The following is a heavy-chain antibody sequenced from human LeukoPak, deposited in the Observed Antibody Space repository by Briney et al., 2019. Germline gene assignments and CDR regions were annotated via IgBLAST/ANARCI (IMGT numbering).Heavy chain of an antibody. Sequence: PGGSLRLSCAASGLTFNNYAMSWVRQAPGRGLEWVSDISGSGSSTYYADSVKGRFTISRDNSKKTLYLQMNSLRAEDTAVYYCAKDRARRGVNAFDIWGQGTLVTVSS. J-gene: IGHJ3*02. CDR2: ISGSGSST. V-gene: IGHV3-23*01. CDR3: AKDRARRGVNAFDI. CDR1: GLTFNNYA. D-gene: IGHD3-10*01.